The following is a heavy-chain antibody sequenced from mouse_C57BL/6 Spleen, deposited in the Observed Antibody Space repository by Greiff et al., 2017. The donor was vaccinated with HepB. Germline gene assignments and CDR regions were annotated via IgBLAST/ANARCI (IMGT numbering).Heavy chain of an antibody. CDR2: IWRGGST. V-gene: IGHV2-5*01. CDR3: AKKRDYEYEGYFDV. D-gene: IGHD2-4*01. CDR1: GFSLTSYG. J-gene: IGHJ1*03. Sequence: VKLQESGPGLVQPSQSLSITCTVSGFSLTSYGVHWVRQSPGKGLEWLGVIWRGGSTDYNAAFMSRLSITKDNSKSQVFFKMNSLQADDTAIYYCAKKRDYEYEGYFDVWGTGTTVTVSS.